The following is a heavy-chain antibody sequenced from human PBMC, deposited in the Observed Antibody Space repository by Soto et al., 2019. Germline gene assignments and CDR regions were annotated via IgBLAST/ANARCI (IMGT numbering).Heavy chain of an antibody. CDR2: FDPEDGET. Sequence: ASVKVSCKVSGYTLTELSMHWVRQAPGKGLEWMGGFDPEDGETIYAQKFQGRVTMTEDTSTDTAYMELSSLRSEDTAVYYCATGFASSSWKRTDAFDIWGQGTMVTVSS. D-gene: IGHD6-13*01. J-gene: IGHJ3*02. CDR1: GYTLTELS. CDR3: ATGFASSSWKRTDAFDI. V-gene: IGHV1-24*01.